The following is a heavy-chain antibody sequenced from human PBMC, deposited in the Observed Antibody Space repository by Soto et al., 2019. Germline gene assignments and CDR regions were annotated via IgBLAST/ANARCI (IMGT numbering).Heavy chain of an antibody. CDR1: GFTFSSYS. CDR3: ARRSGATTSYYYYYYGMDV. CDR2: ISSSSSYI. V-gene: IGHV3-21*01. Sequence: GGSLRLSCAASGFTFSSYSMNWVRQAPGKGLEWVSSISSSSSYIYYADSVKDRFTISRDNAKNSLYLQMNSLRAEDTAVYYCARRSGATTSYYYYYYGMDVWGQGTTVTVSS. J-gene: IGHJ6*02. D-gene: IGHD5-12*01.